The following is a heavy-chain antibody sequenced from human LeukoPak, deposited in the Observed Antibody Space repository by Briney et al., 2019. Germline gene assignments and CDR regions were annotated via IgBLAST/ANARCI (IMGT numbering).Heavy chain of an antibody. CDR3: ARDSSSWYGGAWFDP. V-gene: IGHV1-2*02. CDR2: INPNSGGT. Sequence: ASVTVSCKASGYTFTGYYMHWVRQAPGQGLEWMGWINPNSGGTNYAQKFQGRVTMTRDTSISTAYMELSRLRSDDTAVYYCARDSSSWYGGAWFDPWGQGTLVTVSS. J-gene: IGHJ5*02. CDR1: GYTFTGYY. D-gene: IGHD6-13*01.